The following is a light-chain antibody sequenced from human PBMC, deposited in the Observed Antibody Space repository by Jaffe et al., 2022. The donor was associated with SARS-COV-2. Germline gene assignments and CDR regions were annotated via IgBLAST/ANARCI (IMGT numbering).Light chain of an antibody. J-gene: IGLJ2*01. CDR1: SSDIGGHNY. Sequence: QSALTQPASVSGSPGQSITISCTGTSSDIGGHNYVSWYQQYPGKAPKLMIYEVSNRPSGVPDRFSGSKSGNTASLTISGLQTEDEADYYCSSYTTTTSFGGGTKLTVL. CDR2: EVS. CDR3: SSYTTTTS. V-gene: IGLV2-14*01.